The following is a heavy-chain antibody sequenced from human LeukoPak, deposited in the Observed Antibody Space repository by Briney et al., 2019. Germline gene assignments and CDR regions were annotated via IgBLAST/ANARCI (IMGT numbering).Heavy chain of an antibody. D-gene: IGHD4-17*01. CDR1: GFTFTTYA. Sequence: GGSLRLSCAASGFTFTTYAMSWVRQAPGKGLEWVSAISGSGDSTYYADSVKGRFTLSRDNSDNTLFLQMNSLRAEDTAVYYCARLSGTAVTSSRVFHYWGQGTPVTVSS. J-gene: IGHJ4*02. CDR2: ISGSGDST. CDR3: ARLSGTAVTSSRVFHY. V-gene: IGHV3-23*01.